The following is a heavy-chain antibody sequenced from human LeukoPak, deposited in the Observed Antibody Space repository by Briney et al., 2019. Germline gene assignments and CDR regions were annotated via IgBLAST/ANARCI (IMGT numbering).Heavy chain of an antibody. Sequence: PGESLKISCKGSGYSFTGYWIGWVRQMPGKGLEWMGIIYPGDSDTRYSPSFQGQVTISADKSISTAYLQWSSLKASDTAMYYCARHEDCSGGSCYGVDYWGQGTLVTVSS. J-gene: IGHJ4*02. CDR2: IYPGDSDT. CDR3: ARHEDCSGGSCYGVDY. D-gene: IGHD2-15*01. CDR1: GYSFTGYW. V-gene: IGHV5-51*01.